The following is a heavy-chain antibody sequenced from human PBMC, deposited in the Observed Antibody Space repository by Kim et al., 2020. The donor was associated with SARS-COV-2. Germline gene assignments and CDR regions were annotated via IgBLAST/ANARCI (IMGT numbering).Heavy chain of an antibody. CDR1: GFTFEDHA. Sequence: GGSLRLSCAVFGFTFEDHAVHWVRQTPGKGLEWVSAIGLNTGAVGYADSVRGRFTISRDNAKNSLYLQMNNLRTEDSALYYCAKDDLPGSPGYWGQGTLVTVSS. CDR2: IGLNTGAV. CDR3: AKDDLPGSPGY. J-gene: IGHJ4*02. V-gene: IGHV3-9*01.